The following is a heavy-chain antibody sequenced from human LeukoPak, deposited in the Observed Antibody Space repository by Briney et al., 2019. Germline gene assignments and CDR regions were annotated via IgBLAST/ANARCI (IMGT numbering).Heavy chain of an antibody. CDR2: ISGSSYHI. CDR1: GFTFSTCS. V-gene: IGHV3-21*01. J-gene: IGHJ4*02. D-gene: IGHD1-26*01. Sequence: GGSLRLSCAASGFTFSTCSMKWVRQAPGKALEWVSSISGSSYHIYYADSVKGRFTISRDNANNLLYLQMSSLRAEDTAVYYCASGTIVGARGADNWGQGTLVTVSS. CDR3: ASGTIVGARGADN.